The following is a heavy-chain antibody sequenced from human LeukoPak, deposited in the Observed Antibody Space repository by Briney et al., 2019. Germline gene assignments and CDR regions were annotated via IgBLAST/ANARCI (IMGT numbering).Heavy chain of an antibody. D-gene: IGHD3-10*01. CDR1: GGTFSSYA. CDR2: IIPILGIA. CDR3: AGDYYGSGSYSGYYFDY. J-gene: IGHJ4*02. V-gene: IGHV1-69*04. Sequence: SVKVSCKASGGTFSSYAISWVRQAPGQGLEWMGRIIPILGIANYAQKFQGRVTITADKSTSTAYMELSSLRSEDTAVYYCAGDYYGSGSYSGYYFDYWGQGTLVTVSS.